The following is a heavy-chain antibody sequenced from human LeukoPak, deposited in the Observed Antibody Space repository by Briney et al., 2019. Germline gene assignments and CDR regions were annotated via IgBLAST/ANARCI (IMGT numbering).Heavy chain of an antibody. D-gene: IGHD5-12*01. CDR3: ARFAGADDYPYYYYGMDV. J-gene: IGHJ6*02. Sequence: SETLSLTCTVSGGSISSYYWSWIRQPPGKGLEWIGYIYYSGSTNYNPSLKSRVTISVDTSKNQFSLKLSSVTAADTAAYYCARFAGADDYPYYYYGMDVWGQGTTVTVSS. CDR1: GGSISSYY. V-gene: IGHV4-59*01. CDR2: IYYSGST.